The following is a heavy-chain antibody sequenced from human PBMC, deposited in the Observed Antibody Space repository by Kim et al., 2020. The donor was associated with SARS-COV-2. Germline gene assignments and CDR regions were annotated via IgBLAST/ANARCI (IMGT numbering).Heavy chain of an antibody. V-gene: IGHV3-30*02. CDR3: AKALLPTAMVWFAHY. J-gene: IGHJ4*02. D-gene: IGHD5-18*01. Sequence: ADSGKGRFTISRDKSKNTLYLQVSSLRAEDTAVYYCAKALLPTAMVWFAHYWGQGTLVTVSS.